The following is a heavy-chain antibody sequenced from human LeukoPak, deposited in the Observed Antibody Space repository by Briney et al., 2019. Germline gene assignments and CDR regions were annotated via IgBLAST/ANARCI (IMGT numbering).Heavy chain of an antibody. V-gene: IGHV1-2*02. CDR2: INPNSGGT. Sequence: ASVKVSCRASGYTFSGYYMHWVRQAPGQGLEWMGWINPNSGGTNYAQKFQGRVTMTRDTSISTAYMELSRLRSDDTAVYYCARGYPLSTTAAGTYFQHWGQGTLVTVSS. CDR1: GYTFSGYY. D-gene: IGHD6-13*01. CDR3: ARGYPLSTTAAGTYFQH. J-gene: IGHJ1*01.